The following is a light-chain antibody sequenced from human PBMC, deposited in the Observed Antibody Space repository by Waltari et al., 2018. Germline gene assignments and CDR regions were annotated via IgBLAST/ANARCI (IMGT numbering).Light chain of an antibody. V-gene: IGLV2-14*01. CDR1: SRNLGGYNN. CDR3: SSYTSSSTQGV. J-gene: IGLJ2*01. Sequence: QYALTHPPSVSGSPGQPITIPCTGTSRNLGGYNNLSWYQQHPGKAPKLMIYDVSKRPSGVSNRFSGSKSGNTASLTISGLQAEDEADYYCSSYTSSSTQGVFGGGTKLTVL. CDR2: DVS.